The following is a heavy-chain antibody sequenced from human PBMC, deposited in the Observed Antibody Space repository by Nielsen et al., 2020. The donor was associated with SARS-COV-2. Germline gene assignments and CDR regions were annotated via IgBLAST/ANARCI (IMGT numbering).Heavy chain of an antibody. V-gene: IGHV3-33*08. CDR2: IWYDGVTK. Sequence: GESLKISCAASGFTFSSFWMTWVRQTAGKGLEWVAVIWYDGVTKYYAESVKGRFTISRDDSKNTLYLQMDSLRAEDTALYYCARDPYYGSGTFRFYGMDLWGQGTTVTVSS. J-gene: IGHJ6*02. D-gene: IGHD3-10*01. CDR1: GFTFSSFW. CDR3: ARDPYYGSGTFRFYGMDL.